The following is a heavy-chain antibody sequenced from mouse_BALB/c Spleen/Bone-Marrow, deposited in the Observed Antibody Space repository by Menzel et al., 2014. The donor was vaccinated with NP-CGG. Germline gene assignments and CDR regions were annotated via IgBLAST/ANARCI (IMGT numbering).Heavy chain of an antibody. Sequence: VHLVESGAELVRPGSSVKISCKAPGYAFSGYWMNWVKQRPGQGLEWIGQIYPGDGDTDYNGKFKGKATLTADKSSSTAYMQLSSLTSEDSAVYFCARGGISVDYWGQGTTLTVSS. J-gene: IGHJ2*01. CDR3: ARGGISVDY. CDR2: IYPGDGDT. CDR1: GYAFSGYW. V-gene: IGHV1-80*01.